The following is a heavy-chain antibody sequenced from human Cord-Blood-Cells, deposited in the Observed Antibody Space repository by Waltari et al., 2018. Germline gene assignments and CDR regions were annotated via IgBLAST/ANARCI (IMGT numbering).Heavy chain of an antibody. V-gene: IGHV1-24*01. Sequence: QVQLVQSGAEVKKPGASVKVSCKVSGYTLTELSMHWVRQAHGKGLEWMGGFGPEDGETIYSQKFQGRGTMTEDTSTDTAYMELSSLRSEDTAVYYCATSLVPAAIVATIDDAFDIWGQGTMVTVSS. CDR3: ATSLVPAAIVATIDDAFDI. J-gene: IGHJ3*02. CDR2: FGPEDGET. D-gene: IGHD2-2*02. CDR1: GYTLTELS.